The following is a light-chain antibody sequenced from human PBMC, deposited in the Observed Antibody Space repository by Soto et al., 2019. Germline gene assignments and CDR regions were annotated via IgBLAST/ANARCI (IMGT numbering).Light chain of an antibody. V-gene: IGKV3-11*01. CDR1: QSFRGL. CDR3: QQRHMWPIT. J-gene: IGKJ5*01. Sequence: VCTQSPVPLSLSPGERATLSCRASQSFRGLLAWYQQKPGQAPRLLIYDAYNRATGIPPRFSGSGSGTDFTLTISSLEPEDSAVYYCQQRHMWPITFGQGTSLEI. CDR2: DAY.